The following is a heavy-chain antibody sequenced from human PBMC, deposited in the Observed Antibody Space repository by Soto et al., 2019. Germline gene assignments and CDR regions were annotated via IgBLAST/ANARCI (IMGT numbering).Heavy chain of an antibody. V-gene: IGHV3-23*01. CDR3: AKGSSSTQYLNYYFYHMDV. D-gene: IGHD2-2*01. CDR1: GLTFPSYA. J-gene: IGHJ6*03. CDR2: IGGSGANT. Sequence: LLESGGGLVQPGGSLRLSCAASGLTFPSYAMNWVRQAPGKGLEWVSAIGGSGANTYYADSVKGRFTISRDNSKNTVYQQRNSLRAEDTAVYYCAKGSSSTQYLNYYFYHMDVWGKGTTVSVSS.